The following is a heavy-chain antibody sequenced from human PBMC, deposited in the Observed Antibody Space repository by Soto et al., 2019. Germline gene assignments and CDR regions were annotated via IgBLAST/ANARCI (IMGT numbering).Heavy chain of an antibody. CDR1: GYTFTSYD. CDR2: MNPNSGNT. V-gene: IGHV1-8*01. Sequence: ASVKVSCKASGYTFTSYDINWVRQATGQGLEWMGWMNPNSGNTGYAQKFQGRVTVTRNTSISTAYMELSSLRSEDTAVYYCAIGSGYSYRETDFDYWGQGTLVPVSS. J-gene: IGHJ4*02. D-gene: IGHD5-18*01. CDR3: AIGSGYSYRETDFDY.